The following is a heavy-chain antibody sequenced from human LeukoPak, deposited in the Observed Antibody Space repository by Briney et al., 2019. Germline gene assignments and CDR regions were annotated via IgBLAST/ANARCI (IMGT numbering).Heavy chain of an antibody. J-gene: IGHJ6*03. CDR3: ARRASLGVVVPAAMPYYYMDV. D-gene: IGHD2-2*01. V-gene: IGHV4-4*09. Sequence: PSETLSLTCTVSGGSISSYYWSWIRQPPGKGLEWIGYIYTSGSTNCNPSLKSRVTISVDTSKNQFSLKLSSVTAADTAVYYCARRASLGVVVPAAMPYYYMDVWGKGTTVTVSS. CDR1: GGSISSYY. CDR2: IYTSGST.